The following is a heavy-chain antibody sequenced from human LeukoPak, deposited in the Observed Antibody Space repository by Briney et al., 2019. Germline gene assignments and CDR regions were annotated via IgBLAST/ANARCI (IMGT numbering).Heavy chain of an antibody. V-gene: IGHV3-21*01. D-gene: IGHD1-14*01. Sequence: GGSLRLSCAASGFTFSSYSMNWVRQAPGKGLEWVSSISSSSSYIYYADSVKGRFTISRDNAKNSLYLQMNSLRAEDTAVYYCASKTGGRGNFDYWGQGTLVTVSS. CDR2: ISSSSSYI. CDR3: ASKTGGRGNFDY. J-gene: IGHJ4*02. CDR1: GFTFSSYS.